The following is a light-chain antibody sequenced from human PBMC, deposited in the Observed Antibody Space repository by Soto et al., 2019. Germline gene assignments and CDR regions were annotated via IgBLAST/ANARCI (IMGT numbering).Light chain of an antibody. CDR2: DAS. Sequence: EIVLTQSPATLSLSPRERATLSCRASQGVSSYLAWYQQKPGQAPRLLIYDASNRATGIPARFSGSGPGTHFTLAISCQEAEDFAGYYCHQRSNVLSFGQGTRLQIK. CDR1: QGVSSY. V-gene: IGKV3D-11*01. J-gene: IGKJ5*01. CDR3: HQRSNVLS.